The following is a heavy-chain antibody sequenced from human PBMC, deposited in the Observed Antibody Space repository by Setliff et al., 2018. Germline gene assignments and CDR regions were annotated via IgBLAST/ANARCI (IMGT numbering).Heavy chain of an antibody. CDR2: IYYSGST. Sequence: PSETLSLTCAVSGYSISSDYYWGWIRQPPGKGLEWIGSIYYSGSTYYNPSLKSRVTISVDTSKNQFSLKLSSVTAADTAVYYCARSVVVIAYDAFDIWGQGTMVTVSS. CDR1: GYSISSDYY. V-gene: IGHV4-38-2*01. CDR3: ARSVVVIAYDAFDI. D-gene: IGHD2-21*01. J-gene: IGHJ3*02.